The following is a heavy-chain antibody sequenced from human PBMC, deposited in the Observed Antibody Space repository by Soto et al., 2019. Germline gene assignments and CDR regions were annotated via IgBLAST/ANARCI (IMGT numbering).Heavy chain of an antibody. CDR2: INPNSGGT. CDR1: GYTFTGYY. CDR3: ARGDDYIWGSYRSTFDY. V-gene: IGHV1-2*04. Sequence: ASVKVSCKASGYTFTGYYMHWVRQAPGQGLEWMGWINPNSGGTNYAQKFQGWVTMTRDTSISTAYMELSRLRSDDTAVYYCARGDDYIWGSYRSTFDYWGQGTLVTVSS. J-gene: IGHJ4*02. D-gene: IGHD3-16*02.